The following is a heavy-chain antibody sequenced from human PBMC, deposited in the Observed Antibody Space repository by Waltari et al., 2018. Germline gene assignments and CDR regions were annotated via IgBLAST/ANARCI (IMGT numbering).Heavy chain of an antibody. CDR2: ITGNGYTT. J-gene: IGHJ4*02. CDR1: GFTFTTFT. CDR3: ARERSYYYFDL. Sequence: EVLLVDSGGDLVQPGGSLRLSCAASGFTFTTFTIHWFRQAPGKGLEFVSAITGNGYTTYYANSVKGRFTISRDNSKNTVYLQMGSLRPDDMAVYYCARERSYYYFDLWAQGTLVTVSS. D-gene: IGHD1-26*01. V-gene: IGHV3-64*01.